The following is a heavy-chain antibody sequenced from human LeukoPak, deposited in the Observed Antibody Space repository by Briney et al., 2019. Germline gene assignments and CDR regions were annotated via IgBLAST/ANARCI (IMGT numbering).Heavy chain of an antibody. CDR3: ARHRPRRYYDSSGYADY. Sequence: SETLSLTCAVYGGSFSGYYWSWIRQPPGKGLEWIGEINHSGSTNYNPSLKSRVTISVDTSKNQFSLKLSSVTAADTAVYYCARHRPRRYYDSSGYADYWGQGTLVTVSS. J-gene: IGHJ4*02. CDR1: GGSFSGYY. D-gene: IGHD3-22*01. CDR2: INHSGST. V-gene: IGHV4-34*01.